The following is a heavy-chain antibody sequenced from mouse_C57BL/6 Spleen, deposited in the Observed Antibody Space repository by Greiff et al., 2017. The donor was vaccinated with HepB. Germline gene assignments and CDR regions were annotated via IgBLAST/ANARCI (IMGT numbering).Heavy chain of an antibody. V-gene: IGHV1-7*01. CDR2: INPSSGYT. CDR1: GYTFTSYW. Sequence: QVQLKQSGAELAKPGASVKLSCKASGYTFTSYWMHWVKQRPGQGLEWIGYINPSSGYTKYNQKFKDKATLTADKSSSTAYMQLSSLTYEDSAVYYCAKVNWDEYYFDYWGQGTTLTVSS. D-gene: IGHD4-1*01. J-gene: IGHJ2*01. CDR3: AKVNWDEYYFDY.